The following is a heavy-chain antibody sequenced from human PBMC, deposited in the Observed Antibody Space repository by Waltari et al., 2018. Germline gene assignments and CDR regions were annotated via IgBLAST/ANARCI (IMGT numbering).Heavy chain of an antibody. Sequence: QVQLVQSGAEVKKPGSSVKVSCKASGGTFSSYAISWVRQAPGQGLEWMGGIIPIFGTANYAQKFQGRVTMTRNTSISTAYMELSSLRSEDTAVYYCARGRRGLVRYYYYYMDVWGKGTTVTVSS. V-gene: IGHV1-69*05. CDR1: GGTFSSYA. D-gene: IGHD3-10*01. CDR3: ARGRRGLVRYYYYYMDV. CDR2: IIPIFGTA. J-gene: IGHJ6*03.